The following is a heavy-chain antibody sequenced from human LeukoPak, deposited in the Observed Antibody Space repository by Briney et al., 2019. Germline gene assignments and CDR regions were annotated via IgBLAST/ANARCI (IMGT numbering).Heavy chain of an antibody. CDR1: GGSISSGSYY. J-gene: IGHJ4*02. V-gene: IGHV4-61*02. Sequence: SQTLSLTCTVSGGSISSGSYYWSWIRQPAGKGLEWIGRIYTSGSTNYNPSLKSRVTISVDTSKNQFSLKLSSVTAAGTAVYYCARGASRIDYWGQGTLVTVSS. CDR2: IYTSGST. CDR3: ARGASRIDY.